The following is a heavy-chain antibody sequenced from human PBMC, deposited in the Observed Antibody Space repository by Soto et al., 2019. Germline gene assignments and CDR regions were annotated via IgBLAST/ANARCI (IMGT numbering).Heavy chain of an antibody. CDR1: GYTFTSYG. V-gene: IGHV1-18*01. CDR2: ISANNGNT. CDR3: ARDVYFDH. Sequence: QVQLVQSGAEVKKPGDSVRVSCKASGYTFTSYGIGWVRQAPGQGLEWMGWISANNGNTKYAQKVQGRVTMTTDASTSTAYMELRSLRSDDAAVYYCARDVYFDHWCQRPLVTVSS. J-gene: IGHJ4*02.